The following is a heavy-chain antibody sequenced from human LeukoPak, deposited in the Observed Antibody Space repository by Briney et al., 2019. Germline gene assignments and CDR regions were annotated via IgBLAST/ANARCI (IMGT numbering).Heavy chain of an antibody. CDR2: ISSSASII. CDR1: GFTVSSNY. J-gene: IGHJ4*02. D-gene: IGHD3-10*01. V-gene: IGHV3-11*04. Sequence: GGSLRLSCAASGFTVSSNYMSWVRQAPGKGLEWVSYISSSASIIYYSDSVKGRFTISRDNAKNSLYLQMNSLRAEDTAVYYCAIRGSPMVRNYWGQGTLVTVSS. CDR3: AIRGSPMVRNY.